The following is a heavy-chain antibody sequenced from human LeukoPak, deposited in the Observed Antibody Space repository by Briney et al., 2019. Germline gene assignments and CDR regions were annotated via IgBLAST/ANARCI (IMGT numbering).Heavy chain of an antibody. CDR1: GFTFSNYA. CDR2: ISYDGSNK. D-gene: IGHD6-6*01. J-gene: IGHJ4*02. CDR3: AKASYYFDS. Sequence: GGSLRLSCAASGFTFSNYAMHWVRQTPGKGLEWVAVISYDGSNKYYADSVKGRFSISRDNSKNTLYLQMNSLRAEDTAVYCCAKASYYFDSWGQGTLVTVSS. V-gene: IGHV3-30-3*01.